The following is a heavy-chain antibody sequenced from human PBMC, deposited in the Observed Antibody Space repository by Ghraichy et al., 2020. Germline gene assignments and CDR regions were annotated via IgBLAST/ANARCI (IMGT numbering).Heavy chain of an antibody. CDR3: VRGFCRGGSCYSAHYNFALDV. D-gene: IGHD2-15*01. Sequence: SETLSLTCAVNGGSFNGYYWSWIRQPPGKGLEWIGEIHHSRGTQYNPSLESRVTISGDTSKNQFSLRLTSVTAEDTAVYYCVRGFCRGGSCYSAHYNFALDVWGQGTTVIVSS. J-gene: IGHJ6*02. CDR1: GGSFNGYY. V-gene: IGHV4-34*01. CDR2: IHHSRGT.